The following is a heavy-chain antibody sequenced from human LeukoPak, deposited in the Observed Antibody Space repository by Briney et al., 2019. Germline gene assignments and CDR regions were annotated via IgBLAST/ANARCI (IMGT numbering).Heavy chain of an antibody. V-gene: IGHV1-46*01. CDR1: GYTYTSYY. CDR2: INPSGGST. J-gene: IGHJ6*02. Sequence: GASVKVSCKASGYTYTSYYMHWVRQAPGQGLEWMGIINPSGGSTSYAQKFQGRVTMTRDTSTSTVYMELSSLRSDDTAVYYCAMVAGVGGPYGMDVWGQGTTVTVSS. D-gene: IGHD6-19*01. CDR3: AMVAGVGGPYGMDV.